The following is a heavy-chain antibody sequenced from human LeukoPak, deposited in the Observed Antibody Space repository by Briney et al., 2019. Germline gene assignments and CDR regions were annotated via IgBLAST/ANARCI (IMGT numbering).Heavy chain of an antibody. J-gene: IGHJ4*02. CDR3: ARATMITFGGVIVRPFDY. CDR2: ISSSSSYI. Sequence: PGGSLRLSCAASGFTFSSYSMNWVRQAPGKGLEWVSSISSSSSYIYYADSVKGRFTISRDNAKNSPYLQMNSLRAEDTAVYYCARATMITFGGVIVRPFDYWGQGTLVTVSS. V-gene: IGHV3-21*01. CDR1: GFTFSSYS. D-gene: IGHD3-16*02.